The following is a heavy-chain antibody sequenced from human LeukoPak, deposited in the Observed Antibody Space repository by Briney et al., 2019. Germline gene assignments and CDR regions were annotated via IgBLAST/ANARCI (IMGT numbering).Heavy chain of an antibody. D-gene: IGHD3-16*01. CDR3: AKERRRVDTSMIRSYYFDY. CDR2: ITGDGVTT. Sequence: QTGGSLRLSCAASGFPFSSSAMSWVRQTPANGLEWVSSITGDGVTTYYADSVKGRFTISRDNSKNVLFLQMNSLGAEDSASYFCAKERRRVDTSMIRSYYFDYWGQGTPVTVSS. J-gene: IGHJ4*02. CDR1: GFPFSSSA. V-gene: IGHV3-23*01.